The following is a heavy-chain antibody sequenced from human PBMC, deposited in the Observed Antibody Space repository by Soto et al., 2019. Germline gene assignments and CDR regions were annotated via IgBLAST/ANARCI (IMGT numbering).Heavy chain of an antibody. J-gene: IGHJ6*02. D-gene: IGHD3-3*02. Sequence: GGSLRLSCVTSGFTFNRNTMNWVRQAPGKGLEWVASITSSGSYVYYADSVKGRFSASRDNAKNSLSLQMDSLRPDDTAIYFCVKDEGIEAMDVWGQGTTVT. V-gene: IGHV3-21*01. CDR3: VKDEGIEAMDV. CDR2: ITSSGSYV. CDR1: GFTFNRNT.